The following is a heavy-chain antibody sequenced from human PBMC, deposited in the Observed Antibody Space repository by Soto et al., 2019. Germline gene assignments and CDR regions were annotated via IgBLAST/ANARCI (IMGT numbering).Heavy chain of an antibody. CDR1: GGSFSGYY. Sequence: SETLSLTCAVYGGSFSGYYWSWIRQPPGKGLEWIGEINHSGSTNYNPSLKSRVTISVDTSKNQFSLKLSSVTAADTAVYYCARADDILTGYTVPLYYYGMDVWGQGTTVTVSS. V-gene: IGHV4-34*01. CDR2: INHSGST. D-gene: IGHD3-9*01. J-gene: IGHJ6*02. CDR3: ARADDILTGYTVPLYYYGMDV.